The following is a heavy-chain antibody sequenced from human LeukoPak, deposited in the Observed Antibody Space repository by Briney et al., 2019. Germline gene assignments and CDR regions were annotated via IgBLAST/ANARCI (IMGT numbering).Heavy chain of an antibody. CDR1: GFTFVDYA. V-gene: IGHV3-43*02. D-gene: IGHD6-13*01. Sequence: GGSLRLSCAASGFTFVDYAMHWVRQVPGKGLEWVSLILGDGSSTNYADSVKGRFTISRDNSKNSLYLHMNSLRVEDTALYFCAKDRYSSSWYTIDYWGQGTLVTVSS. J-gene: IGHJ4*02. CDR3: AKDRYSSSWYTIDY. CDR2: ILGDGSST.